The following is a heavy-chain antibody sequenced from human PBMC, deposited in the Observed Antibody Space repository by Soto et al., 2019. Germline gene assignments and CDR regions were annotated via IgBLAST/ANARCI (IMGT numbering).Heavy chain of an antibody. CDR3: VRGPEELVYYNSIDV. V-gene: IGHV3-11*01. Sequence: XGSLRLSVEASRFTLSDYEMSWIRQVPGKGLEWVSYISIGGTPIYYADSVKGRFTISRDNAQNSLYLHMTRLTAEDTALYYCVRGPEELVYYNSIDVWGQGTTVTVSS. CDR2: ISIGGTPI. D-gene: IGHD3-10*01. CDR1: RFTLSDYE. J-gene: IGHJ6*02.